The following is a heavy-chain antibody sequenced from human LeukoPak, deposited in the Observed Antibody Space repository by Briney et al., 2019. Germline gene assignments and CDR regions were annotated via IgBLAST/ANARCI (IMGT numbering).Heavy chain of an antibody. CDR1: GGSISSGGYY. V-gene: IGHV4-31*03. CDR3: ARMYVPFYDTSGYYLDW. CDR2: IYYSGST. D-gene: IGHD3-22*01. J-gene: IGHJ4*02. Sequence: SQTLSLTCTVSGGSISSGGYYWSWIRQHPGRGLEWIGYIYYSGSTYYNPSLKSRVTISVDTSKNQFSLKLNSVTAADTAVYYCARMYVPFYDTSGYYLDWWGQGTLVTVSS.